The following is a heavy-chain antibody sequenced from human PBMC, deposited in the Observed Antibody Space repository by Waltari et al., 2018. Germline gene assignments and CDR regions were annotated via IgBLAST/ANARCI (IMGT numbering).Heavy chain of an antibody. CDR2: INPNSGGT. Sequence: QVQLVQSGAEVKKPGASVKVSCKASGYTFTGYYMHWVRQAPGQGLEWMGRINPNSGGTNYAQKFQGRVTMTRDTSISTAYMELSRLRSDDTAVYYCVIENGYRRIRVASFDYWGQGTLVTVSS. D-gene: IGHD3-16*02. V-gene: IGHV1-2*06. J-gene: IGHJ4*02. CDR1: GYTFTGYY. CDR3: VIENGYRRIRVASFDY.